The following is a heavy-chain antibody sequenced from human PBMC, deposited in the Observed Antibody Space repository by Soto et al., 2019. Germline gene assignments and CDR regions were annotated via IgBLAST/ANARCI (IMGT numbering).Heavy chain of an antibody. Sequence: SETLSLTCTVSGGSISSYYWSWIRQPPGKGLEWIGYTYYSGSTNYNPSLKSRVTISVDTSKNQFSLKLSSVTAADTAVYYCARXILFTNYYYYGMDVWGQGTTVTVSS. D-gene: IGHD2-15*01. J-gene: IGHJ6*02. CDR3: ARXILFTNYYYYGMDV. CDR1: GGSISSYY. CDR2: TYYSGST. V-gene: IGHV4-59*01.